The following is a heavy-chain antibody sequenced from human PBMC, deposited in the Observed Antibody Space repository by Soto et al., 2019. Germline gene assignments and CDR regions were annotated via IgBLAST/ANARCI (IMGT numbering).Heavy chain of an antibody. CDR2: ISSSSSYI. CDR1: GVTFSSYG. J-gene: IGHJ6*02. D-gene: IGHD3-16*01. V-gene: IGHV3-21*01. Sequence: GGSLRLSCAASGVTFSSYGMHWVRQAPGKGLEWVSSISSSSSYIYYADSVKGRFTISRDNAKNSLYLQMNSLRAEDTAVYYCATTSDYYYGMDVWGQGTTVTVSS. CDR3: ATTSDYYYGMDV.